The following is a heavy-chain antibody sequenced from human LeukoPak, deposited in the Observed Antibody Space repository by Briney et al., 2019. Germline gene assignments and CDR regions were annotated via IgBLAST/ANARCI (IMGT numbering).Heavy chain of an antibody. Sequence: ASVKVSCKASGYTFTSYGISWVRQAPGQGLEWMGWISAYNGNTNYAQKLQGRVTMTTDTSTSTAYMELRSLRSDDTAVYYCARARYPGIAAAEGFDYWGQGTLVAVSP. CDR3: ARARYPGIAAAEGFDY. CDR1: GYTFTSYG. V-gene: IGHV1-18*01. J-gene: IGHJ4*02. CDR2: ISAYNGNT. D-gene: IGHD6-13*01.